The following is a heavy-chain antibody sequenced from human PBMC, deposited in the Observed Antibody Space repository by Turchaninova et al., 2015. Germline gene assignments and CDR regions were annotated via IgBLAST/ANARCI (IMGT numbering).Heavy chain of an antibody. V-gene: IGHV2-5*02. CDR1: RGSLSTRGVG. J-gene: IGHJ4*02. CDR2: IYWDADK. CDR3: AHRGYYDSSGYYFDY. D-gene: IGHD3-22*01. Sequence: QITLKESGPTLDKPTQTLTLPCSFPRGSLSTRGVGVGRIRQPPGKALELLALIYWDADKRYSPSLKSRLTISKDTSKNQVVLTMANMDPVDTATYYCAHRGYYDSSGYYFDYWGQGTLVTVSS.